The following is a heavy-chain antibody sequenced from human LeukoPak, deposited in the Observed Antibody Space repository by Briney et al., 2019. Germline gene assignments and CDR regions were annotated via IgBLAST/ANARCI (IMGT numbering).Heavy chain of an antibody. CDR3: ARAVGKYYDILTGYH. J-gene: IGHJ4*02. CDR2: SSSSSSYI. Sequence: GGSLRLSCAASGFIFSSYAMTWVRQAPGKRLEWVSSSSSSSSYIYYADSVKGRFTISRDNAKNSLYLQMNSLRAEDTAVYYCARAVGKYYDILTGYHWGQGTLVTVSS. D-gene: IGHD3-9*01. V-gene: IGHV3-21*01. CDR1: GFIFSSYA.